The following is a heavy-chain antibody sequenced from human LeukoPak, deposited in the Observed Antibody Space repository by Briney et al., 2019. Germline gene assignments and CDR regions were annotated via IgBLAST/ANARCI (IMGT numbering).Heavy chain of an antibody. D-gene: IGHD4-23*01. CDR3: ATSYGGNSPFDY. V-gene: IGHV1-24*01. Sequence: ASVKVSCKVSGYTLTELSMHWVRQAPGKGLEWMGGFDPEDGETIYAQKFQGRVTMTRDMSTSTVYMELSSLRSEDTAVYYCATSYGGNSPFDYWGQGTLVTVSS. CDR1: GYTLTELS. CDR2: FDPEDGET. J-gene: IGHJ4*02.